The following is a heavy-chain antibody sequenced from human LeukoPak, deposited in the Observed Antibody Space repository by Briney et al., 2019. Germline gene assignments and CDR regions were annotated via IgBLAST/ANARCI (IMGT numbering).Heavy chain of an antibody. D-gene: IGHD3-9*01. CDR3: AREVLRYFDWFLRASLVGYYYYMDV. V-gene: IGHV4-4*07. Sequence: SETLSLTCTVSGGSISSYYWSWIRQPAGKGLEWIGRIYTSGSTNYNPSLKSRVTISVDTSKNQFSLKLSSVTAADTAVYYCAREVLRYFDWFLRASLVGYYYYMDVWGKGTTVTISS. J-gene: IGHJ6*03. CDR1: GGSISSYY. CDR2: IYTSGST.